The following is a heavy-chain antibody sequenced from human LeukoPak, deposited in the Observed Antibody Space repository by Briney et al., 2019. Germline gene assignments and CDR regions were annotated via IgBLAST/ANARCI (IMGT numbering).Heavy chain of an antibody. Sequence: GASLRLSCAASGFTFSSYAMSWVRQAPGKGLEWVSAISGSGGSTYYEDSVKGRFTISRDNYKNTLYLQMNSLRAEDTAVYYCAKDGGSSPYYFDYWGQGTLVTVPS. J-gene: IGHJ4*02. CDR1: GFTFSSYA. CDR3: AKDGGSSPYYFDY. CDR2: ISGSGGST. V-gene: IGHV3-23*01. D-gene: IGHD1-26*01.